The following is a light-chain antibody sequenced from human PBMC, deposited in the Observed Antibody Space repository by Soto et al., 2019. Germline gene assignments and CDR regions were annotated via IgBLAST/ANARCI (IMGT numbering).Light chain of an antibody. CDR3: QPHNAWPLT. V-gene: IGKV3-15*01. CDR2: GGF. J-gene: IGKJ3*01. Sequence: IVLTQSPGTLSVSPGERVILSCRASQTPRNKLAWYQQKPGQAPILLIYGGFTRSTGIPARFSGSGSGTEFTLTINGLQSEDFAIYYCQPHNAWPLTFGPVTELDLK. CDR1: QTPRNK.